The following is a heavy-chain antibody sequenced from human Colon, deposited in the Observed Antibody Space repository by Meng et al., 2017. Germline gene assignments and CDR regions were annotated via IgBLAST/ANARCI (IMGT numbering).Heavy chain of an antibody. V-gene: IGHV4-34*02. CDR2: IDHFGIS. CDR3: ATGLRHGDWFDP. J-gene: IGHJ5*02. CDR1: GGSCSGFY. Sequence: QVQQQQGGGGLLRPSDTLALTCAVAGGSCSGFYWSWIRQPPGKGLEWIGEIDHFGISNYNSSLKGRLTMSVDTSKKQISLTLTSVTAADTAVYYCATGLRHGDWFDPWGPGTLVTVSS. D-gene: IGHD5-12*01.